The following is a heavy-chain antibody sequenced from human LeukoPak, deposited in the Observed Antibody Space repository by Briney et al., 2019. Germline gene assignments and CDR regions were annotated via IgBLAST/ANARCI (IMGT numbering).Heavy chain of an antibody. Sequence: GGSLRLSCAASGFTVSSNYMSWFRQAPGKGLEWTSVIYSDGSAYYPDSVKGRFTISRDNSKNTLYLQMNSLRADDPAVYFCGGGSLVWQFDYWGQGTLVAVSS. CDR2: IYSDGSA. J-gene: IGHJ4*02. D-gene: IGHD2-8*01. CDR3: GGGSLVWQFDY. CDR1: GFTVSSNY. V-gene: IGHV3-53*01.